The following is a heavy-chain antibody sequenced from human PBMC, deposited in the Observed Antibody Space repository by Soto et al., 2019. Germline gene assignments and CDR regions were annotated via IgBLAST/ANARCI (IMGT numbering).Heavy chain of an antibody. Sequence: QVQLQQWGAGLLKPSETLSLTCAVYGGSFSGYYWSWIRQPPGKGLEWIGEINHSGSTNYNPSLQSRVTVSVDTSKNQFYLKVSSVTAADTAVYYCARSVGGYYYDSSAHLGYWGQGTLVTVSS. V-gene: IGHV4-34*01. J-gene: IGHJ4*02. CDR3: ARSVGGYYYDSSAHLGY. D-gene: IGHD3-22*01. CDR2: INHSGST. CDR1: GGSFSGYY.